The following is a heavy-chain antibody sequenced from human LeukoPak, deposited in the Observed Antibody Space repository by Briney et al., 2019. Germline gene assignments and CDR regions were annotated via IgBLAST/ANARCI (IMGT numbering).Heavy chain of an antibody. J-gene: IGHJ6*02. CDR2: INHNGNVN. V-gene: IGHV3-7*03. Sequence: GGSLRLSCAASGFTLSSYWMNWARQAPGKGLEWVASINHNGNVNYYVDSVKGRFTISRDNAKNSLYLRMSNLRAEDTAVYFCARGGGLDVWGQGATVTVSS. CDR1: GFTLSSYW. CDR3: ARGGGLDV.